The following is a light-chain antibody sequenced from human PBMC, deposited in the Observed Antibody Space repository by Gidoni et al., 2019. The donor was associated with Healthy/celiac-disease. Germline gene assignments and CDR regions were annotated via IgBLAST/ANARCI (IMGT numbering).Light chain of an antibody. V-gene: IGKV1-5*01. Sequence: DVQMTQSPSTLSASVGDRVTITCRASQSISSLLAWYQQTPGKAPKLLIYDASSLESVVPSIFSGSGSGTEFTPTISLLQPDDFATYYCQQYNTSWTFGQGTKVEIK. CDR1: QSISSL. CDR3: QQYNTSWT. CDR2: DAS. J-gene: IGKJ1*01.